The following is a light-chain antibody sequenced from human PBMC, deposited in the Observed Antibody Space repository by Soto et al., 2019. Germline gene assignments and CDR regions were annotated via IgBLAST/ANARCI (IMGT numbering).Light chain of an antibody. Sequence: EIVLTQSPATLSLSPGERATLSCRASQSVSSYLAWYQQKPGQAPRLLIHGASSRATGIPDRFSGSGSGTDFTLTISRLEPEDFAVYYCQQYGNSPRTFGQGTKVDIK. V-gene: IGKV3-20*01. CDR2: GAS. J-gene: IGKJ1*01. CDR3: QQYGNSPRT. CDR1: QSVSSY.